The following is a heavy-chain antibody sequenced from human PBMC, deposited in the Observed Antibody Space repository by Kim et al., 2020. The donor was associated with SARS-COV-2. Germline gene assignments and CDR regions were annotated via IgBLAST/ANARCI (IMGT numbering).Heavy chain of an antibody. J-gene: IGHJ4*02. Sequence: GGSLRLSCAASGFTFSTYNMNWVRQAPGKGLEWVSYISSSGSTIYYADSVKGRFTISRDNAKNSLYLQMNSLRDEDTAVYYCARDRVSSGYYYGSWGQRTLLTVSS. CDR3: ARDRVSSGYYYGS. CDR2: ISSSGSTI. V-gene: IGHV3-48*02. CDR1: GFTFSTYN. D-gene: IGHD3-22*01.